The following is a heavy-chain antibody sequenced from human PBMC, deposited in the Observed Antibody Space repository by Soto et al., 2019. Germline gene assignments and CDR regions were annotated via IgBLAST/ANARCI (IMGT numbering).Heavy chain of an antibody. J-gene: IGHJ4*02. CDR2: IFYSGST. V-gene: IGHV4-39*01. CDR3: ARNGAASGSHDQTCGFFDL. CDR1: GDSISSSSYY. D-gene: IGHD1-26*01. Sequence: QLQLQESGPGLVKPSETLSLTCAVSGDSISSSSYYWGWIRQPPGKGLEWIGGIFYSGSTSYNPSLKSRVTITVNTSTNQSSLKLNSVTAADTAVYYCARNGAASGSHDQTCGFFDLWGQGTLVTVTS.